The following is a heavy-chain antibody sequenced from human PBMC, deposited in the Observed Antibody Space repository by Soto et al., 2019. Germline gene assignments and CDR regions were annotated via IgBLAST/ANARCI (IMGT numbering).Heavy chain of an antibody. CDR1: GYTFTGYY. D-gene: IGHD6-6*01. CDR2: INPNRGGT. V-gene: IGHV1-2*02. Sequence: QVQLVQSGAEVKKPGASVKVSCKASGYTFTGYYMHWVRQAPGQGLEWMGWINPNRGGTNYAQKCRDRVTVARDPFFSTDYMGLRRLGSDDRAVYYCAGFPDLAARRVIWGGYDRNWFDPWCQGTLVTVSS. CDR3: AGFPDLAARRVIWGGYDRNWFDP. J-gene: IGHJ5*02.